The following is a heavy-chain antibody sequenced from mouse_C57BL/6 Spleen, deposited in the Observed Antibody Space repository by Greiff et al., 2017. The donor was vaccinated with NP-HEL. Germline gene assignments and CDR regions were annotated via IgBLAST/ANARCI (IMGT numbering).Heavy chain of an antibody. CDR2: IYPGDGDT. CDR3: ARSDYYWYFDV. J-gene: IGHJ1*03. V-gene: IGHV1-80*01. Sequence: QVQLQQSGAELVKPGASVKISCKASGYAFSSYWMNWVKQRPGKGLEWIGQIYPGDGDTNYNGKFKGKATLTADKSSSTAYMQLSSLTSEDSSVYFCARSDYYWYFDVWGTGTTVTVSS. D-gene: IGHD2-4*01. CDR1: GYAFSSYW.